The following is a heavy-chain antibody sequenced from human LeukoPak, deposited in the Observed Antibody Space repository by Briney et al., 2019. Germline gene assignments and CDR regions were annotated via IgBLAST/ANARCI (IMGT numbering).Heavy chain of an antibody. Sequence: GASVKVSCKASGYTFTGYYMHWVRQAPGQGLGWMGWINPNSGGTNYAQKFQGRVTMTRDTSISTAYMELSRLRSDDTAVYYCASLGGYSGYDATGLVGYWGQGTLVTVSS. CDR1: GYTFTGYY. CDR2: INPNSGGT. J-gene: IGHJ4*02. CDR3: ASLGGYSGYDATGLVGY. V-gene: IGHV1-2*02. D-gene: IGHD5-12*01.